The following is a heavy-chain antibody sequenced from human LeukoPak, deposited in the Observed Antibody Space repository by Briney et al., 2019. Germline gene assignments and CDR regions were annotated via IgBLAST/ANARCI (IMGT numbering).Heavy chain of an antibody. CDR3: AKARYGDYVAPVGGPFDY. Sequence: GGSLRLSCAASGFTFSSYAMSCVRQAPGKGVEWVSAICGSGGSTYYADSVKGRFTISRDNSKNTLYLQMNSLRAEDTAVYYCAKARYGDYVAPVGGPFDYWGQGTLVTVSS. CDR2: ICGSGGST. V-gene: IGHV3-23*01. CDR1: GFTFSSYA. J-gene: IGHJ4*02. D-gene: IGHD4-17*01.